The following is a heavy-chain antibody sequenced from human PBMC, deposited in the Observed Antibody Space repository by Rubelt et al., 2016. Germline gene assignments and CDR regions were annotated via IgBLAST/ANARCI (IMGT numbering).Heavy chain of an antibody. V-gene: IGHV1-18*01. J-gene: IGHJ5*02. D-gene: IGHD5-12*01. Sequence: QVQLVQSGAEVKKPGASVKVSCKASGYTFTTYGISWVRQAPGQGLEWMGWIRTYNGITNYAQKVQGRITMTTDPSTSTAYMELRSLRSDDTAMYFCARDPTTRFTSTGWFDPWGQGTLVTVSS. CDR1: GYTFTTYG. CDR2: IRTYNGIT. CDR3: ARDPTTRFTSTGWFDP.